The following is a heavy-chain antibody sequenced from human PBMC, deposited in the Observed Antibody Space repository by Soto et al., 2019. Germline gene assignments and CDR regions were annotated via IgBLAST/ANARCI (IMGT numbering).Heavy chain of an antibody. J-gene: IGHJ4*02. CDR3: ARGGYSYCRFDY. D-gene: IGHD5-18*01. CDR1: GLTFRSYA. CDR2: FSGSGGRT. V-gene: IGHV3-23*01. Sequence: GRSQTLPCAASGLTFRSYAMCRVPKAKGKGLEWVSAFSGSGGRTYYADSVQGRFTISRDNSKNTLYLQMNSLRAEDTAVYYCARGGYSYCRFDYWGQGTLVTVSS.